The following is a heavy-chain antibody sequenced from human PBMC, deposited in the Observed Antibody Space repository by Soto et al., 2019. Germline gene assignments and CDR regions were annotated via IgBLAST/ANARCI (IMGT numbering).Heavy chain of an antibody. J-gene: IGHJ4*02. Sequence: PGGSLRLSCAASGFTVSSYSMNWVRQAPGKGLEWVSYISSSSSTIYYADSVKGRFTISRDNAKNSLYLQMNSLRAEDTAVYYCARTSSGWYSEHFDYWGQETLVTVSS. D-gene: IGHD6-19*01. CDR3: ARTSSGWYSEHFDY. V-gene: IGHV3-48*01. CDR2: ISSSSSTI. CDR1: GFTVSSYS.